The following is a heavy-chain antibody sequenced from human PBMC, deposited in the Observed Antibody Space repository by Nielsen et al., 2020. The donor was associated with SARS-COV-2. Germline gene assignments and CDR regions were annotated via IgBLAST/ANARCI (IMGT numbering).Heavy chain of an antibody. D-gene: IGHD6-19*01. CDR3: ARDGAIAVAGSSWDY. J-gene: IGHJ4*02. V-gene: IGHV1-46*01. Sequence: ASVKVSCKASGYTFSDYYMYWVRQAPGQGLEWMGIINPSGGSTSYAQKFQGRVTMTRDTSTSTVYMELSSLRSEDTAVYYCARDGAIAVAGSSWDYWGQGTLVTVSS. CDR2: INPSGGST. CDR1: GYTFSDYY.